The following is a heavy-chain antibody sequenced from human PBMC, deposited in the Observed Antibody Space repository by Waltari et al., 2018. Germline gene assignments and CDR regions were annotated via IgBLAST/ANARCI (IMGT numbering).Heavy chain of an antibody. CDR1: GGSISSYY. CDR3: ARVGDYWGGDAFDI. V-gene: IGHV4-4*07. CDR2: SYTSGST. Sequence: QVQLQESGPGLVKPSETLSLTCTVSGGSISSYYWSWIRQPAGKGLEWIGRSYTSGSTNYNPSLKSRVTMSVDTSKNQFSLKLSSVTAADTAVYYCARVGDYWGGDAFDIWGQGTMVTVSS. J-gene: IGHJ3*02. D-gene: IGHD4-17*01.